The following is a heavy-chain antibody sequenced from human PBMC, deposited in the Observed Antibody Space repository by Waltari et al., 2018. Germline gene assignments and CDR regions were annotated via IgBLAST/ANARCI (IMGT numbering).Heavy chain of an antibody. CDR1: GAPFGSSA. CDR2: IIPIFGTA. V-gene: IGHV1-69*05. Sequence: QVQLVQAGPEVKHPGSSGEVSCKASGAPFGSSAVSGVPQASGQGLEWMGGIIPIFGTANYAQKFQGRVTITTDESTSTAYMELSSLRSEDTAVYYCARPASGLGRTGDAFDIWGQGTMVTVSS. CDR3: ARPASGLGRTGDAFDI. J-gene: IGHJ3*02. D-gene: IGHD7-27*01.